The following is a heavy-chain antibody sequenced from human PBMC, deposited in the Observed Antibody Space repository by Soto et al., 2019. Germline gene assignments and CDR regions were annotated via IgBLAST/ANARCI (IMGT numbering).Heavy chain of an antibody. V-gene: IGHV4-59*01. CDR1: GGSISSYF. Sequence: ASETLSLTCTVSGGSISSYFWSWIRQPPGKGLEWIGCIYYSGTTNYNPSLKSRVTISVDTSKNQFSLKVNSVTAADTAVYYCARDRVITSAQSGVLDFSYYGMDVWGQGTTVTVS. J-gene: IGHJ6*02. CDR3: ARDRVITSAQSGVLDFSYYGMDV. D-gene: IGHD3-22*01. CDR2: IYYSGTT.